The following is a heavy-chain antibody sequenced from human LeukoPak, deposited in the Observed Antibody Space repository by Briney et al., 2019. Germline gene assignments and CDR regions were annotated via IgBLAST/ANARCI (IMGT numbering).Heavy chain of an antibody. D-gene: IGHD4-17*01. V-gene: IGHV4-59*08. CDR1: GGSISSYY. CDR2: IYYSGST. Sequence: PSETLSLTCTVSGGSISSYYWSWIRQPPGKGLEWIGYIYYSGSTNYNPSLKSRVTMSVDTSKNQFSLKLNSVAAADTAVYYCARLGDYGVWGQGTLVTVSS. J-gene: IGHJ4*02. CDR3: ARLGDYGV.